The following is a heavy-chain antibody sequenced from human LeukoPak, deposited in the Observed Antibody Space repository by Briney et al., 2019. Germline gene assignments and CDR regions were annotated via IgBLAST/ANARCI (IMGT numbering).Heavy chain of an antibody. CDR1: GGTFSSYA. V-gene: IGHV1-18*03. CDR2: ISCYNGDT. CDR3: ARDPSNTSGWKTWFDT. D-gene: IGHD6-19*01. J-gene: IGHJ5*02. Sequence: ASVKVSCKASGGTFSSYAISWVRQAPGQGLEWMGWISCYNGDTHYAQKLQGRVTLSTDTPTTTVYMELRSLRSDDMAVYYCARDPSNTSGWKTWFDTWGQGTPVTVSS.